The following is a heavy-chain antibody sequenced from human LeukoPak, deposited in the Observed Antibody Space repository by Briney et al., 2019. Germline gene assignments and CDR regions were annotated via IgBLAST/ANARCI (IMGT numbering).Heavy chain of an antibody. V-gene: IGHV1-2*02. J-gene: IGHJ4*02. D-gene: IGHD1-26*01. CDR1: GYTFSVYY. CDR3: ARQYSGNYDFDY. Sequence: ASVKVSCKTSGYTFSVYYIHWVRQAPGQGLEWMGWITPNSGGTNYAQKFQGRVTMTRDTSISTAYMELSRLTSDDTAVYYCARQYSGNYDFDYWGQGTLVAVSS. CDR2: ITPNSGGT.